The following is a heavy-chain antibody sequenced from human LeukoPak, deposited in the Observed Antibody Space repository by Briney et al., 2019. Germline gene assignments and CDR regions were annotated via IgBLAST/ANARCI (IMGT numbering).Heavy chain of an antibody. D-gene: IGHD4-23*01. CDR1: GYSFTSYW. CDR3: ARLSIDYGGNSGDFDY. J-gene: IGHJ4*02. CDR2: IDPSDSYT. V-gene: IGHV5-10-1*01. Sequence: GESLKISCKGFGYSFTSYWISWVRQMPGKGLEWMGRIDPSDSYTNYSPSFQGHVTISADKSISTAYLQWSSLKASDTAMYYCARLSIDYGGNSGDFDYWGQGTLVTASS.